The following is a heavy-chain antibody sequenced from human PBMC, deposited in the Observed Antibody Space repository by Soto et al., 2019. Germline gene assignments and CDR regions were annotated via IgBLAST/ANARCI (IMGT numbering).Heavy chain of an antibody. CDR2: FEPEAGET. V-gene: IGHV1-24*01. CDR1: GNTLTELS. D-gene: IGHD6-13*01. Sequence: ASVKVSWKVSGNTLTELSMHWVRQAPGKGPEWMGGFEPEAGETIYAQKFQGRVTMTEDTSTDTAYMELSSLRSEDTAVYYCATGLCSRTWYPPFDYWAQGTLVTVSS. J-gene: IGHJ4*02. CDR3: ATGLCSRTWYPPFDY.